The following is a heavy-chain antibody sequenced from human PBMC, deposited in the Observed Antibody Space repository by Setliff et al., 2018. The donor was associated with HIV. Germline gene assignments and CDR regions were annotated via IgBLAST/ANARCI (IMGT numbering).Heavy chain of an antibody. J-gene: IGHJ6*03. CDR1: GCTFTGYH. CDR3: ARARRDSYDRGRRNHYYIDV. D-gene: IGHD3-22*01. Sequence: ASVKVSCKASGCTFTGYHVHWVRQAPGQGLEWMGWINPNSGNTGYAQKFQGRVTMTRDTSISTAYMELNNLKFEDTAVYYCARARRDSYDRGRRNHYYIDVWGKGTTVTVSS. CDR2: INPNSGNT. V-gene: IGHV1-8*02.